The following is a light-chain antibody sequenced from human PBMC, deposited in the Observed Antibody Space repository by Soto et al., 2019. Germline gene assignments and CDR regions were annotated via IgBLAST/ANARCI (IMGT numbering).Light chain of an antibody. CDR1: QSVSSSY. CDR2: GAS. V-gene: IGKV3-20*01. J-gene: IGKJ1*01. Sequence: EIVLTQSPGTLSLSPGESATLSCRASQSVSSSYLAWYQQTPGQAPRLLIYGASSRAAGIPDRFSGSGSGTDFTLTIRRLAHEYFAVYYCQQYRSSPPWTFGQGTKVEIK. CDR3: QQYRSSPPWT.